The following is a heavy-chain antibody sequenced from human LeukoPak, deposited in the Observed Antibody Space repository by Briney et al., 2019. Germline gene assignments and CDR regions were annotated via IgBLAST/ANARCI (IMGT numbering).Heavy chain of an antibody. Sequence: GGSLRLSCAGSGFTFSSYSMSWVRQAPGRGLEWLSYISSSSGTIYYADSVKGRFTISRDNAKNSLYLQMNSLTDEDTAVYYCARVDYFESWGQGTLVTVSS. CDR2: ISSSSGTI. J-gene: IGHJ4*02. CDR1: GFTFSSYS. CDR3: ARVDYFES. V-gene: IGHV3-48*02.